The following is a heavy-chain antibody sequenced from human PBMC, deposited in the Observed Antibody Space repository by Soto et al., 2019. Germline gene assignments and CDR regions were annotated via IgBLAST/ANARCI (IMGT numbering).Heavy chain of an antibody. J-gene: IGHJ4*02. V-gene: IGHV3-23*01. D-gene: IGHD1-26*01. Sequence: GSLRLSCAASGFTFSSYAMSWVRQAPGKGLEWVSAISSSGGSTYYADSVQGRFTISRDNSKNTLSLQMNSLRAEDTALYYCAVRKTGSYFDYWGQGTLVTVSS. CDR3: AVRKTGSYFDY. CDR1: GFTFSSYA. CDR2: ISSSGGST.